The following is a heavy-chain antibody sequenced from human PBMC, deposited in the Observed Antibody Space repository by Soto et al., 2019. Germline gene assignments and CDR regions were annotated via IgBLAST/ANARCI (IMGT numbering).Heavy chain of an antibody. CDR2: IYYSGST. J-gene: IGHJ5*01. V-gene: IGHV4-39*01. CDR1: GGSISSSSYY. CDR3: ARPVPNRSGGSCYWDCFDS. D-gene: IGHD2-15*01. Sequence: SETLSLTCTVSGGSISSSSYYWGWIRQPPGKGLEWIGSIYYSGSTYYNPSLKSRVTISVDTSKNQFSLKLSSVTAADTAVYYCARPVPNRSGGSCYWDCFDSWGQGTLVTVSS.